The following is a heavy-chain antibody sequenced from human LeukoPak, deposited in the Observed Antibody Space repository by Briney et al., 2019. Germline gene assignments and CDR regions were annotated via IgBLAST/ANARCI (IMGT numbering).Heavy chain of an antibody. J-gene: IGHJ4*02. V-gene: IGHV3-30-3*01. D-gene: IGHD2-2*01. CDR3: ARDNCSSTSCVDY. Sequence: GGSLRLSCAASGFTFSSYAMHWVRQAPGKGLEWVAVISYDGSNKYYADSVKGRFTISRDNSKNTLYLQMNRLRAEDTAVYYCARDNCSSTSCVDYWGQGTLVTVSS. CDR2: ISYDGSNK. CDR1: GFTFSSYA.